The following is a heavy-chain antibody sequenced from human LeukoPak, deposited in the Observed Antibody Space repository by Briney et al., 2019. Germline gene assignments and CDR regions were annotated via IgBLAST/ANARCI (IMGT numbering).Heavy chain of an antibody. CDR3: TRDRGAYNLYDY. V-gene: IGHV3-49*03. Sequence: GGSLRLSCTASGFTFGDYAMSWIRQAPGKGLEWVGFIRSKAYGETADYAASVKGRFTISRDDSKAIAYLQMNSLKTEDTAAYHCTRDRGAYNLYDYWGQGTLVTVSS. CDR1: GFTFGDYA. CDR2: IRSKAYGETA. J-gene: IGHJ4*02. D-gene: IGHD1-1*01.